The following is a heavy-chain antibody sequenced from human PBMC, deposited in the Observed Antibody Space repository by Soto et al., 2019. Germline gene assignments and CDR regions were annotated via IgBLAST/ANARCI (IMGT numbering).Heavy chain of an antibody. CDR2: TYYRSKWYN. V-gene: IGHV6-1*01. Sequence: SQTLSPTCAISGDSVSSNSAAWNWIRQSPSRGLEWLGRTYYRSKWYNDYAVSVKSRITINPDTSKNQFSLQLNSVTPEDTAVYYCAREGADSSSWLYYFDYWGQGTLVTVSS. D-gene: IGHD6-13*01. CDR1: GDSVSSNSAA. CDR3: AREGADSSSWLYYFDY. J-gene: IGHJ4*02.